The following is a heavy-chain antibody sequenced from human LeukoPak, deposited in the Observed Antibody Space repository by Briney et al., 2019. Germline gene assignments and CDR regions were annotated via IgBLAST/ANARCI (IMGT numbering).Heavy chain of an antibody. CDR3: AKDDSSGYYYLPMY. J-gene: IGHJ4*02. Sequence: GGSLRLSCAASGFTFSSYGMHWVRQAPGQGLEWVAVISYDGSNQYYADSVKGRFTISRDDSKNTVFLQMNSLRAEDTAVYYCAKDDSSGYYYLPMYWGQGTLVTVSS. CDR2: ISYDGSNQ. CDR1: GFTFSSYG. V-gene: IGHV3-30*18. D-gene: IGHD3-22*01.